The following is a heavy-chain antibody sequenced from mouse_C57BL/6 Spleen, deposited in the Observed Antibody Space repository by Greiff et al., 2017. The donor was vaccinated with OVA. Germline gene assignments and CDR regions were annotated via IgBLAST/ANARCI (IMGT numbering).Heavy chain of an antibody. D-gene: IGHD2-3*01. CDR2: INPSNGGT. Sequence: QVQLQQPGTELVKPGASVKLSCKASGYTFTSYWMHWVKQRPGQGLEWIGNINPSNGGTNYNEKFNSKATLTVDKSSSTAYMQLSSLTSEDSAVYYCAREGWLGDYAMDYWGQGTSVTVSS. CDR3: AREGWLGDYAMDY. CDR1: GYTFTSYW. J-gene: IGHJ4*01. V-gene: IGHV1-53*01.